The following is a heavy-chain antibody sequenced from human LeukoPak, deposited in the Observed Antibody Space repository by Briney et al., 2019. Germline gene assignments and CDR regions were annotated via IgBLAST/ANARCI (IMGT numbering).Heavy chain of an antibody. V-gene: IGHV3-21*01. D-gene: IGHD3-10*01. Sequence: PGGSLRLSCAASGLTFSIYSINWVRQAPGKGLEWVSFITGNSNYIYYADSVKGRFTISRDNAKNSLYLQMNSLRVEDTAVYYCAGDRVSGSGSIDYWGQGTLVTVSS. CDR3: AGDRVSGSGSIDY. J-gene: IGHJ4*02. CDR2: ITGNSNYI. CDR1: GLTFSIYS.